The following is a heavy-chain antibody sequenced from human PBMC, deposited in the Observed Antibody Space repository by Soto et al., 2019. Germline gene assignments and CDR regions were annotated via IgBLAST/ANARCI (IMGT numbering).Heavy chain of an antibody. CDR2: ISGSGGST. J-gene: IGHJ3*02. V-gene: IGHV3-23*01. D-gene: IGHD3-3*01. CDR3: AGLVSATIFGVVTAFDI. CDR1: GFTFSSYA. Sequence: EVQLLESGGGLVQPGGSLRLSCAASGFTFSSYAMSWVRQAPGKGLEWVSAISGSGGSTYYADSVKGRFTISRDNSKNTLYLQMNSLRAEDTAVYYCAGLVSATIFGVVTAFDIWGQGTMVTVSS.